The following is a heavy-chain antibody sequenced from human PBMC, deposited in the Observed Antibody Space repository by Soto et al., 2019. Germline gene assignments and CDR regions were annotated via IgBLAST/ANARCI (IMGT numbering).Heavy chain of an antibody. D-gene: IGHD3-10*01. V-gene: IGHV4-4*02. CDR1: GGSFSSSNC. J-gene: IGHJ4*02. CDR2: IYHSGNT. CDR3: ARRWGEGRVDY. Sequence: QVQLQESGPGLVKPSGTLSLTCAVSGGSFSSSNCGSWVRQPPGKGLEWIGEIYHSGNTNYNPSLKSRVTMAVDKSRNQFSLKLSSVTAADTAVYYCARRWGEGRVDYWGQGTLVTVSS.